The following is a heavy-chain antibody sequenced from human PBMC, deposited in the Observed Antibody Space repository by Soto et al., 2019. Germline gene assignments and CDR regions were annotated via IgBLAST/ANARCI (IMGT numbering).Heavy chain of an antibody. CDR3: ARVPLDHSSSSTPDLNFDY. V-gene: IGHV3-11*06. J-gene: IGHJ4*02. CDR1: GFTFSDYY. Sequence: QVQLVESGGGLVKPGGSLRLSCAASGFTFSDYYMSWIRQAPGKGLEWVSYISSSSSYTNYADSVKGRFTISRDNAKNSLYLQMNSLRAEDTAVYYCARVPLDHSSSSTPDLNFDYWGQGTLVTVSS. CDR2: ISSSSSYT. D-gene: IGHD6-6*01.